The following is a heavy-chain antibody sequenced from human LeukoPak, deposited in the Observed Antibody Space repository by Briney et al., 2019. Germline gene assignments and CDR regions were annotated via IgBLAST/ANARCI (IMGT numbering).Heavy chain of an antibody. CDR3: ARRGANSGSYSHFDL. V-gene: IGHV4-39*07. J-gene: IGHJ2*01. D-gene: IGHD1-26*01. CDR1: GGSISSSSYY. Sequence: PSETLSLTCTVSGGSISSSSYYWGWIRQPPGKGLEWIGNIYYSWSTNYNPSLKSRVTISLDTSKNKFSLQLRSVTAADTAVYYCARRGANSGSYSHFDLWGRGTLVTVSS. CDR2: IYYSWST.